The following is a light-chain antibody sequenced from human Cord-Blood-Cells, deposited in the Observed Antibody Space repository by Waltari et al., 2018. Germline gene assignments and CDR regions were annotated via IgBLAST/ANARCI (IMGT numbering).Light chain of an antibody. Sequence: QSALTQPASVSGSPGQSITISCTGTSSDVGSYNLVSWYQQHPGKAPKTMIYEGSKRPSGVSNRFSGSKSVNTASLTISGLQAEDEADYYCCSYAGSSTWVFGGGTKLTVL. CDR3: CSYAGSSTWV. CDR2: EGS. J-gene: IGLJ3*02. V-gene: IGLV2-23*01. CDR1: SSDVGSYNL.